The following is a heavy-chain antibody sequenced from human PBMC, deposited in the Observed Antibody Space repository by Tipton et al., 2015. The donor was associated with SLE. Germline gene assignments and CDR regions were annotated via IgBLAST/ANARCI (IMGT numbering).Heavy chain of an antibody. V-gene: IGHV3-38-3*01. CDR2: ISGGST. Sequence: SLRLSCAASGFTFSSYWMSWVRQAPGKGLEWVSSISGGSTYYADSRKGRFTISRDNSKNTLHLQMNSLRAEDTAVYYCAKGGGTRRWYFDLWGRGTLVTVSS. D-gene: IGHD1-7*01. J-gene: IGHJ2*01. CDR3: AKGGGTRRWYFDL. CDR1: GFTFSSYW.